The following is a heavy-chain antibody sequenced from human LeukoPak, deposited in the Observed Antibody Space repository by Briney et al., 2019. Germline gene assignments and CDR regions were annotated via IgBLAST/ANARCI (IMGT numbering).Heavy chain of an antibody. CDR3: ARDSMVGYCSSTSCYPFDY. D-gene: IGHD2-2*01. J-gene: IGHJ4*02. Sequence: EASVKVSCKASGYTFTSYGISWVRQAPGQGLEWMGWISAYNGNTNYAQKLQGRVTMTTDTSTSTAYMELRSLRSDDTAVCYCARDSMVGYCSSTSCYPFDYWGQGTLVTVSS. V-gene: IGHV1-18*01. CDR1: GYTFTSYG. CDR2: ISAYNGNT.